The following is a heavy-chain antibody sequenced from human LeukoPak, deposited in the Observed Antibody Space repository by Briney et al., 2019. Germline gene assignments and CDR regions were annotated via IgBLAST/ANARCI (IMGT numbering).Heavy chain of an antibody. J-gene: IGHJ2*01. D-gene: IGHD3-22*01. CDR3: ARGLDSSGYYYWYFDV. V-gene: IGHV4-34*01. CDR2: INHSGST. Sequence: KPSETLSLTCADYGGSFSGYYWSWIRQTPGKGLEWIAEINHSGSTNYNPSLKSRVTLSVDTSKNQFSLKLSSVTAADTAVYYCARGLDSSGYYYWYFDVWGRGTLVTVSS. CDR1: GGSFSGYY.